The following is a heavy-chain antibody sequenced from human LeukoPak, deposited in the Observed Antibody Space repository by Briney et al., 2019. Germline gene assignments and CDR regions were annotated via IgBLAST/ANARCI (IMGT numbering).Heavy chain of an antibody. Sequence: SVKVSCKASGGTFSSYAISWVRQAPGQGLEWMGMIIHIYGIANYAQKFQGRVTITADKSTSTDYMELSSLRYEDTVVYYCARGYYYYSSGTIDYWGQGTLVTVSS. CDR2: IIHIYGIA. V-gene: IGHV1-69*04. J-gene: IGHJ4*02. CDR1: GGTFSSYA. D-gene: IGHD3-22*01. CDR3: ARGYYYYSSGTIDY.